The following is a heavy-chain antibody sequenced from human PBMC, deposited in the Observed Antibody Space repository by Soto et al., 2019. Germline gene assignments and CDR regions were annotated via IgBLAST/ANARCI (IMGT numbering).Heavy chain of an antibody. CDR1: EGTFSTYT. CDR2: IIPLFGTT. J-gene: IGHJ3*01. V-gene: IGHV1-69*18. D-gene: IGHD6-25*01. Sequence: QVHLVQSGAEVRKPGSSVKVSCKTSEGTFSTYTIYWVRQAPGQGLEWMGRIIPLFGTTKYAQNFQERVTITAEESTSTAYMELSSLRAEDTAVYYCARRLDDRADDDFDVWGEGTAVTVSA. CDR3: ARRLDDRADDDFDV.